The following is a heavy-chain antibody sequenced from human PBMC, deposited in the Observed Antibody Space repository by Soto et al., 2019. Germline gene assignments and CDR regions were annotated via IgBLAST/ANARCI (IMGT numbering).Heavy chain of an antibody. D-gene: IGHD6-6*01. CDR3: AREWRRIAARPQEPIEGMDV. CDR2: IIPIFGTA. Sequence: SVKVSCKASVGTFSGYAISWVRQAPGQGLEWMGGIIPIFGTANYAQKFQGRVTITADESTSTAYMELSSLRSEDTAVYYCAREWRRIAARPQEPIEGMDVWGQGTTVTVSS. CDR1: VGTFSGYA. J-gene: IGHJ6*02. V-gene: IGHV1-69*13.